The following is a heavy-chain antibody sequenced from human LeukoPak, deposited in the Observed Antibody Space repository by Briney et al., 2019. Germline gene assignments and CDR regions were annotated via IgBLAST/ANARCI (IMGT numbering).Heavy chain of an antibody. CDR3: ASNLYVGYVGIGMDY. CDR2: INPNSGGT. CDR1: GYTFTGYY. Sequence: ASVKVSCKASGYTFTGYYMHWVRQAPGQGLEWMGWINPNSGGTNYAQKFQGRVTMTRDTSISTAYMELSRLRSDDTAVYYCASNLYVGYVGIGMDYWGQGTLVSVPS. V-gene: IGHV1-2*02. D-gene: IGHD2-21*01. J-gene: IGHJ4*02.